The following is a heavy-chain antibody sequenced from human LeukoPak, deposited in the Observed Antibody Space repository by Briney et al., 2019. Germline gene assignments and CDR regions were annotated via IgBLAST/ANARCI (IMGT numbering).Heavy chain of an antibody. V-gene: IGHV3-23*01. D-gene: IGHD3-10*01. Sequence: GGSLRLSCAASGFTFSSSAMSWVRPPQGKGMEGSSTISGSGGSTHYADSVKGWFTISRDNSKNTLFLQMNSLRAEDTAVYYCAKGGVLLWFGESPDAFDIWGQGTMVTVSS. CDR3: AKGGVLLWFGESPDAFDI. J-gene: IGHJ3*02. CDR1: GFTFSSSA. CDR2: ISGSGGST.